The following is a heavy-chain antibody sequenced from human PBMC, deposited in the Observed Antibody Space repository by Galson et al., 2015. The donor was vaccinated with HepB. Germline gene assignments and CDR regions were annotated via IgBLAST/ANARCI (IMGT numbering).Heavy chain of an antibody. CDR2: IKQDGSEK. J-gene: IGHJ6*02. Sequence: SLRLSCAASGFTFSSYWMSWVRQAPGKGLEWVANIKQDGSEKYYVDSVKGRFTISRDNAKNSLYLQMNSLGAEDTAVYYCAREVGYCSSTSCYLSSHYYYGMDVWGQGTTVTVSS. CDR1: GFTFSSYW. CDR3: AREVGYCSSTSCYLSSHYYYGMDV. D-gene: IGHD2-2*01. V-gene: IGHV3-7*03.